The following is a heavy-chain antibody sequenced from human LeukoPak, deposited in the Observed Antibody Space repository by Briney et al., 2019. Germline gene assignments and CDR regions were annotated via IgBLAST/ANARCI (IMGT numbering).Heavy chain of an antibody. J-gene: IGHJ3*02. CDR2: ISYDGSNK. D-gene: IGHD2-15*01. Sequence: GGSLRLSCAASGFTFSSYGMHWVRQAPGKGLEWVAVISYDGSNKYYADSVKGRFTISRDNSKNTLYLQMNSLRAEDTAVYYCAKAIRRGGMVAEDAFDIWGQGTMVTVSS. CDR1: GFTFSSYG. V-gene: IGHV3-30*18. CDR3: AKAIRRGGMVAEDAFDI.